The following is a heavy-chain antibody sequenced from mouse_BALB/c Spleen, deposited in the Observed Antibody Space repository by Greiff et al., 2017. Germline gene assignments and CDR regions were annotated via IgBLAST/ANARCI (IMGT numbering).Heavy chain of an antibody. CDR2: INSNGGST. CDR1: GFTFSSYY. V-gene: IGHV5-6-2*01. CDR3: ARHNYDYDGRGVYYAMDY. Sequence: EVMLVESGGGLVKLGGSLKLSCAASGFTFSSYYMSWVRQTPEKRLELVAAINSNGGSTYYPDTVKGRFTISRDNAKNTLYLQMSSLKSEDTALYYCARHNYDYDGRGVYYAMDYWGQGTSVTVSS. J-gene: IGHJ4*01. D-gene: IGHD2-4*01.